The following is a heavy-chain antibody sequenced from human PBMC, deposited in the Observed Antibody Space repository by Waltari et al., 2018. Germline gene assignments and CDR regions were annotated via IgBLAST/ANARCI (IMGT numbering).Heavy chain of an antibody. CDR3: ARQDYYYVKGYFDL. CDR1: GGSIISAAYY. J-gene: IGHJ2*01. Sequence: QLQLQESGPGLVKTSATLSLTCVVAGGSIISAAYYWGWVRQPPGKGLEFIGSMYYSGSTYYNPSLKSRVTISVDTSQNQFSLRLSSVTAADTAVYYCARQDYYYVKGYFDLWGRGTLVTVSS. D-gene: IGHD3-22*01. CDR2: MYYSGST. V-gene: IGHV4-39*01.